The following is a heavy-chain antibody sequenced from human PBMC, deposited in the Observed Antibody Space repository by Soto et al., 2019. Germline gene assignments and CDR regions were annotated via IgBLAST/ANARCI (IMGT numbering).Heavy chain of an antibody. CDR1: GYTFTSYA. CDR2: INAGNGNT. J-gene: IGHJ4*02. V-gene: IGHV1-3*01. Sequence: QVQLVQSGAEVKKPGASVKVSCKASGYTFTSYAMHWVRQAPGQRLELMGWINAGNGNTKYSQRFQGRVSITRDTSASTAYMELTSLRTEDTAVYYCSRGEFLSYDDYWGQGTLVTVSS. CDR3: SRGEFLSYDDY. D-gene: IGHD3-16*01.